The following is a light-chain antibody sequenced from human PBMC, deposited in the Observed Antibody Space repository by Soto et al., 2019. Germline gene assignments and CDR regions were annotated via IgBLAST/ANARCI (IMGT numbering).Light chain of an antibody. CDR3: QQYGSSYPWT. CDR2: GAS. Sequence: EIVLTQSPGTLSLSPGERATLYCRASQSVSSNYLAWYQQKPGQAPRLLIYGASSRATGIPDRFSGSGSGTDFTLTIRRLEPEDFAVYYCQQYGSSYPWTFGQGTKGDIK. CDR1: QSVSSNY. J-gene: IGKJ1*01. V-gene: IGKV3-20*01.